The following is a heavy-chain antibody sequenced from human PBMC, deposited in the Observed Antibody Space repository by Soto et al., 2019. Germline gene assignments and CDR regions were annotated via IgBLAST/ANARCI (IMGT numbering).Heavy chain of an antibody. CDR2: INHSGST. Sequence: KPSETLSLTCAVYGGSFSGYYWSWIRQPPGKGLEWIGEINHSGSTNYNPSLKSRVTISVDTSKNQFSLTLSSVTAADTAVYYCARGRCSSTSCYGGMDVWGQGTTVTVSS. V-gene: IGHV4-34*01. D-gene: IGHD2-2*01. CDR3: ARGRCSSTSCYGGMDV. J-gene: IGHJ6*02. CDR1: GGSFSGYY.